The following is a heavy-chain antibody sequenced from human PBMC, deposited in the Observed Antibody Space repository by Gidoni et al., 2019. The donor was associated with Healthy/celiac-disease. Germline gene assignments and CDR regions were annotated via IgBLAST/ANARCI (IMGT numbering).Heavy chain of an antibody. CDR3: ARGYCSGGSCYSDIDY. V-gene: IGHV3-33*01. Sequence: QVQLVESGGGVVQPGRSLRLSCAASGFTFSSYGMHWVRQAPGKGLEWVAVIWYDESNKYYADSVKGRFTISRDNSKNTLYLQMNSLRAEDTAVYYCARGYCSGGSCYSDIDYWGQGTLVTVSS. CDR1: GFTFSSYG. CDR2: IWYDESNK. D-gene: IGHD2-15*01. J-gene: IGHJ4*02.